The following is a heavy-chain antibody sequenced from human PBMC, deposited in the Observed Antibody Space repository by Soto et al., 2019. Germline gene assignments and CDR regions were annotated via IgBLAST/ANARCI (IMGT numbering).Heavy chain of an antibody. V-gene: IGHV3-30*18. D-gene: IGHD3-22*01. CDR3: AKEWVYDSSGWSFDY. Sequence: QVQRVESGGGVVQPGRSLRLSCAASGFTFSSYGMHWVRQAPGTGLEWVAVISDDGSNKYYADSVKGRFTISRDNSKNTLYLQMNSLRAEDTAVYYCAKEWVYDSSGWSFDYWGQGTLVTVSS. CDR2: ISDDGSNK. CDR1: GFTFSSYG. J-gene: IGHJ4*02.